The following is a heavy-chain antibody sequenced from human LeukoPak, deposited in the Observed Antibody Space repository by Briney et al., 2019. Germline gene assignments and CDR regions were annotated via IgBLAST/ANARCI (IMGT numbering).Heavy chain of an antibody. J-gene: IGHJ4*02. D-gene: IGHD2-21*01. CDR3: ATGVRAIPIYY. CDR1: GGSFSSST. V-gene: IGHV1-69*16. CDR2: ILPILGSA. Sequence: SVKVSCKASGGSFSSSTLSWVRQAPGQGPEWMGGILPILGSATYAQKFQGRVTITTDESTNTAYMELRSLRSDDTDVFYCATGVRAIPIYYWGQATLVTVSS.